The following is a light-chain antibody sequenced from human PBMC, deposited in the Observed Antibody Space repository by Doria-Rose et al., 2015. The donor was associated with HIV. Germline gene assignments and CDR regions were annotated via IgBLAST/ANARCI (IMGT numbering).Light chain of an antibody. CDR2: DGS. Sequence: EIVLTQSPGTLSLPPGERAXLSCRASQSFSSTYLAWYQQQPGQAHSLLIYDGSTRATGIPDRISASGSGTDFTLTINRLEPEDFAPYYCHQYGTSWTFGQGTKVEI. J-gene: IGKJ1*01. V-gene: IGKV3-20*01. CDR3: HQYGTSWT. CDR1: QSFSSTY.